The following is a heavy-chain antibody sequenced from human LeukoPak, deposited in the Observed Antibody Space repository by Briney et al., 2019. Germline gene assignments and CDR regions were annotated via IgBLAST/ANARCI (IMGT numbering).Heavy chain of an antibody. Sequence: SETLSLTCTVFGGSISTSYWSWIRQPPGKGLEWIGYVRYSGTTYYNPSLKSRVTISVDTSKTQFSLNLSSVTAADTAVYYCARTNAFDIWGQGTMVTVSS. J-gene: IGHJ3*02. CDR1: GGSISTSY. CDR3: ARTNAFDI. V-gene: IGHV4-59*08. CDR2: VRYSGTT.